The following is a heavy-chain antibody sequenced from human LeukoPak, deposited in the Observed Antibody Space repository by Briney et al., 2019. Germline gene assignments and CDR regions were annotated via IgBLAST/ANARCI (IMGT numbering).Heavy chain of an antibody. CDR3: ARDPYCSSTSCYGGYYYGMDV. V-gene: IGHV3-30*04. CDR2: ISYDGSNK. Sequence: PGGSLRLSCAASGFTFSSYAMHWVRQAPGKGLEWVAVISYDGSNKYYADSVKGRFTISRDNSKNTLYLQMNSPRAEDTAVYYCARDPYCSSTSCYGGYYYGMDVWGQGTTVTVSS. D-gene: IGHD2-2*01. CDR1: GFTFSSYA. J-gene: IGHJ6*02.